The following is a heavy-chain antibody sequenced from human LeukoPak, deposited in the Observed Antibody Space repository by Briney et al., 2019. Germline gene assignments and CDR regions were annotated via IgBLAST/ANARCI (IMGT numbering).Heavy chain of an antibody. Sequence: ASVKVSCKASVYTFTNYDINWVRQATGQGLEWMGWMNPNSGDTGYAQKFQGRITMTGDNSINTAYMELSSLRSEDTAVYYCARGVATDYWGQGTLVTVSS. CDR2: MNPNSGDT. J-gene: IGHJ4*02. CDR3: ARGVATDY. V-gene: IGHV1-8*01. D-gene: IGHD5-12*01. CDR1: VYTFTNYD.